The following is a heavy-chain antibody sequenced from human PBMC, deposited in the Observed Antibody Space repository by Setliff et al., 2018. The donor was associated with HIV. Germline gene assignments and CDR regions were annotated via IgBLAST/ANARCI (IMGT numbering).Heavy chain of an antibody. J-gene: IGHJ2*01. Sequence: GSLRLSCVAAGFTFSNYAMSWVRQPPGKGLEWVSGISGSGSTTLYADSVKGRFTISRDNSKNTLYLQMNSLRAEDTAVYYCARDRFPQSNIFGAWYFDLWGRGTLVTVSS. CDR1: GFTFSNYA. CDR2: ISGSGSTT. CDR3: ARDRFPQSNIFGAWYFDL. D-gene: IGHD3-10*02. V-gene: IGHV3-23*01.